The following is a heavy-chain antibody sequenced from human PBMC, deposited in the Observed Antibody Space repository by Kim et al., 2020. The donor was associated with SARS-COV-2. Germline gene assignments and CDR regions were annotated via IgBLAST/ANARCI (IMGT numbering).Heavy chain of an antibody. Sequence: SETLSLTCAVYGGSFSGYYWSWIRQPPGKGLEWIGEINHSGSTNYNPSLKSRVTISVDTSKNQFSLKLSSVTAADTAVYYCARVRRITIFGVVINGYYYYMDVWGKGTTVTVSS. CDR3: ARVRRITIFGVVINGYYYYMDV. CDR2: INHSGST. J-gene: IGHJ6*03. D-gene: IGHD3-3*01. CDR1: GGSFSGYY. V-gene: IGHV4-34*01.